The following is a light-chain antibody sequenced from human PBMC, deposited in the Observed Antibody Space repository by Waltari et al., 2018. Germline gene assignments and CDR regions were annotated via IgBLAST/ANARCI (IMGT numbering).Light chain of an antibody. J-gene: IGKJ4*01. CDR1: QSINNY. CDR2: ATY. CDR3: QQSYTLLRLT. Sequence: DIQMTQSPSYLSASVGDTVTITCRASQSINNYLTLYQQKPGKAPILLIYATYTLQSGVPSRFSGSGSGTDFTLTISNLQPEDFATYYCQQSYTLLRLTFGGGTKVDIK. V-gene: IGKV1-39*01.